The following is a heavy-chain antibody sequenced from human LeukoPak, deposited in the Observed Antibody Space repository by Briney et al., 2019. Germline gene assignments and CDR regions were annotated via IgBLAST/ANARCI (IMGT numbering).Heavy chain of an antibody. CDR3: ARDLSSSGYCLDY. D-gene: IGHD3-22*01. V-gene: IGHV3-23*01. CDR2: ISGSGGST. J-gene: IGHJ4*02. Sequence: PGGSLRLSCAASGFTFSSYAMSWVRQAPGKGLEWVSHISGSGGSTDYADSVKGRFTLSRDNSKNTLYLQMNSLRAEDTAVYYCARDLSSSGYCLDYWGQGTLVTVSS. CDR1: GFTFSSYA.